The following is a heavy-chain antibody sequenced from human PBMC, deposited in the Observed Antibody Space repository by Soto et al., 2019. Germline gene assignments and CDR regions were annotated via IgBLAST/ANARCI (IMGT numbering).Heavy chain of an antibody. CDR1: GFTFSSYG. CDR3: AKDRRWELLGVLDY. V-gene: IGHV3-30*18. Sequence: QVQLVESGGGVVQPGRSLRLSCAASGFTFSSYGMHWVRQAPGKGLEWVAVISYDGSNKYYADSVKGRFTISRDNSKNTLYLQMNSLRAEDTAVYHCAKDRRWELLGVLDYWGQGTLVTVSS. CDR2: ISYDGSNK. D-gene: IGHD1-26*01. J-gene: IGHJ4*02.